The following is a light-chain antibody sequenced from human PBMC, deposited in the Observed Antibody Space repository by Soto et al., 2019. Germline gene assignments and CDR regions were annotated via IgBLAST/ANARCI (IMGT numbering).Light chain of an antibody. CDR2: GAS. CDR1: QSVRSSY. V-gene: IGKV3-20*01. CDR3: QQYGSSPIT. J-gene: IGKJ5*01. Sequence: EIVLTQSPGTLSLSPGERATLSCRASQSVRSSYLAWYQQKPGQSPRLLISGASSRATGIPDRFNGSGSATDFTLTISRLEPEDFALYYCQQYGSSPITFGQGTRLEIK.